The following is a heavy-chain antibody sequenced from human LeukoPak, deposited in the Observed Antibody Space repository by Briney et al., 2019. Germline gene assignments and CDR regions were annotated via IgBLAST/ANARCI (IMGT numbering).Heavy chain of an antibody. CDR3: ARGGSYLSAFDI. J-gene: IGHJ3*02. V-gene: IGHV3-33*01. D-gene: IGHD1-26*01. Sequence: PGTSLRLSCAASGFIFSSYGMHWVRQAPGKGLEWVAFIRYDGSKKYYADSVKGRFTISRDNSKNTLYLQMNSLRAEDTAVYYCARGGSYLSAFDIWGQGTMVTVSS. CDR1: GFIFSSYG. CDR2: IRYDGSKK.